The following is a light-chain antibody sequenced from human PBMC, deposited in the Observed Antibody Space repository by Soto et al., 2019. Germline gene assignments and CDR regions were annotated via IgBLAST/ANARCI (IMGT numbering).Light chain of an antibody. Sequence: DIQMTQSPSTLSASVGDRVTITCRASQSISKFLAWYQQKPGKAPRLLIYKAYSLESGVPSRFSGSGSGTEFTITISSLQPDDFATYYCQQFNNYWTFGQGTKVEIK. CDR2: KAY. J-gene: IGKJ1*01. CDR1: QSISKF. V-gene: IGKV1-5*03. CDR3: QQFNNYWT.